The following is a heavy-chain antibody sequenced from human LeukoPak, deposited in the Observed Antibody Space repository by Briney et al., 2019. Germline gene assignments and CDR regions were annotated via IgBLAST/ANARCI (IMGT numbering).Heavy chain of an antibody. CDR2: ISSSSSYI. D-gene: IGHD3-10*01. Sequence: PGGSLRLSCAASGFTFSSYSMDWVRQAPGKGLEWVSSISSSSSYIYYADSVKGRFTISRDNAKNSLYLQMNSLRAEDTAVYYCARDGRGGSGRRVPSPHYGMDVWGKGTTVTVSS. J-gene: IGHJ6*04. V-gene: IGHV3-21*01. CDR1: GFTFSSYS. CDR3: ARDGRGGSGRRVPSPHYGMDV.